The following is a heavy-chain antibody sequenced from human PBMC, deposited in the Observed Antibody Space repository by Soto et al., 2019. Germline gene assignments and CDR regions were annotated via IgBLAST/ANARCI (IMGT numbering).Heavy chain of an antibody. D-gene: IGHD3-22*01. CDR1: GGTFRSYS. V-gene: IGHV1-69*13. J-gene: IGHJ6*02. Sequence: SVKVFCKASGGTFRSYSISWVRQAPGQGLEWMGGIIPIFDITNYAQKFQGRVTITADESTSTAYMELSSLGSDDTAVYYCARPDEGGYSSNHHYYYALDVWGQGTTVTVSS. CDR3: ARPDEGGYSSNHHYYYALDV. CDR2: IIPIFDIT.